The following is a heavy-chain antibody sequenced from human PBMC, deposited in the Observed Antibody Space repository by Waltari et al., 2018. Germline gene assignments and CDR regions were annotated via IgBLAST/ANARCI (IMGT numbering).Heavy chain of an antibody. CDR1: GGSISSGNDY. D-gene: IGHD2-21*01. CDR3: ARGGGDLLASCYGDCYPTVFDL. CDR2: IYYSRAT. V-gene: IGHV4-31*03. Sequence: QVLLQESGPRLVKPSQTLSLTCSVSGGSISSGNDYWNWVRQHPGKGLEWIGYIYYSRATYSPSLKSRLKISVDTSNNQVFLNLTSVTAADTAVYYCARGGGDLLASCYGDCYPTVFDLWGQGTRVSVSS. J-gene: IGHJ4*02.